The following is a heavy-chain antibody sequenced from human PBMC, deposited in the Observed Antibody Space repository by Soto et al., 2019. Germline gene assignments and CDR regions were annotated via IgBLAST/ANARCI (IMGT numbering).Heavy chain of an antibody. J-gene: IGHJ6*02. V-gene: IGHV3-33*01. CDR1: GFTFSSYG. CDR3: ARGGFWAPLNYGMDV. Sequence: PGGSLRLSCAASGFTFSSYGMHWVRQAPGKGLEWVAVIWYDGSNKYYSDSVKGRFTISRDNSKNTLYLQMNSLRAEDTAVYYCARGGFWAPLNYGMDVWGQGTTVTVSS. D-gene: IGHD3-16*01. CDR2: IWYDGSNK.